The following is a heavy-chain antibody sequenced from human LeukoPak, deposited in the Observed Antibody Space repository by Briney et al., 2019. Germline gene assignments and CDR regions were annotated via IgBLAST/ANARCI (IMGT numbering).Heavy chain of an antibody. D-gene: IGHD2-15*01. J-gene: IGHJ4*02. CDR3: ARGGGQGPFDY. CDR2: ILYAGGNK. V-gene: IGHV3-30*04. Sequence: GGSLRLSCAASGFIFSSYAMHWVRQAPGKGLEWVAVILYAGGNKYYADSVKGRFTISRDNSKNTLYLQMNSLRAEDTAVYYCARGGGQGPFDYWGQGTLVTVSS. CDR1: GFIFSSYA.